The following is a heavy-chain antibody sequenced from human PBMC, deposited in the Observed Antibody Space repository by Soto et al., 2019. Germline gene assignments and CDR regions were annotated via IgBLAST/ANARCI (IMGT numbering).Heavy chain of an antibody. CDR1: GDSVTRSNW. V-gene: IGHV4-4*02. D-gene: IGHD6-19*01. CDR2: IYHSGNT. CDR3: ATSGWNEDFYYYYGMDV. Sequence: QVKLQESGPGLVKPSGTLSLTCAVSGDSVTRSNWWSWVRQSPGKGLEWIGEIYHSGNTRYNPSRKSRINMSVDKSKNQFSLKMTSVTAADTAVYYCATSGWNEDFYYYYGMDVWGQGTTVTVSS. J-gene: IGHJ6*02.